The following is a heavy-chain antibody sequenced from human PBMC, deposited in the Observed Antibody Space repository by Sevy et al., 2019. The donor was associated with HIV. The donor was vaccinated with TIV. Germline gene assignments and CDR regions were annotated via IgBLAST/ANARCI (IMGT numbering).Heavy chain of an antibody. D-gene: IGHD2-15*01. V-gene: IGHV3-23*01. Sequence: GGSLRLSCAASGFTFSSYAMSWVRQAPGKGLEWVSAISGSGGSTYYADSVKGRFTISRDNSKNTLYLQMNSLRAEDTAVYYCSSPRYYSGGSCYRDAFDIWGQGTMVTVSS. J-gene: IGHJ3*02. CDR3: SSPRYYSGGSCYRDAFDI. CDR2: ISGSGGST. CDR1: GFTFSSYA.